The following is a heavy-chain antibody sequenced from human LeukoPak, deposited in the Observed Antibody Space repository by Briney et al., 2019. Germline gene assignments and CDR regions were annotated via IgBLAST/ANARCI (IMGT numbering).Heavy chain of an antibody. J-gene: IGHJ4*02. CDR1: GFTFSSYA. CDR2: ISGSGGST. D-gene: IGHD6-13*01. Sequence: PGGSLRLSCAASGFTFSSYAMSWVRQAPGKGLEWVSAISGSGGSTYYADSVKGRFTIFRDNSKNTLYLQMNSLGVEDTAVYYCAKGTITAAGTFDYWGQGTLVTVSS. V-gene: IGHV3-23*01. CDR3: AKGTITAAGTFDY.